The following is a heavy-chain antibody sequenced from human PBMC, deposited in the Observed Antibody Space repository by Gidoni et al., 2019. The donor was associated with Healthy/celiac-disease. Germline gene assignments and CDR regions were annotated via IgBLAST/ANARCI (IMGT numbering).Heavy chain of an antibody. V-gene: IGHV3-30*18. Sequence: QFQLVESGGGVVQPGRPPHLCCAGSGFALSSSRMHSGSQAPGKGLELLAVISYDGSNKYYADAVKGRFTISRDNSKNPLYLQMNSLRAEDTAVYYCAKDGDYDFWSGYHELLIYGMDVWGQGTTVTVSS. CDR2: ISYDGSNK. J-gene: IGHJ6*02. CDR1: GFALSSSR. CDR3: AKDGDYDFWSGYHELLIYGMDV. D-gene: IGHD3-3*01.